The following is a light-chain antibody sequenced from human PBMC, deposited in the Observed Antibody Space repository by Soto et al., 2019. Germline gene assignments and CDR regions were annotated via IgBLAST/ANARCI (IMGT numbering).Light chain of an antibody. V-gene: IGKV3-15*01. J-gene: IGKJ1*01. CDR3: QRYNSWPLT. CDR1: EGVRSS. CDR2: GAS. Sequence: EFVMTQSPATLSVSPGESATLSCRASEGVRSSLAWYQQRPGQAPRLLIYGASTRATGVPARFSGSGSGTEFTLTISSLQSEDFGVYYCQRYNSWPLTFGQGTKVDIK.